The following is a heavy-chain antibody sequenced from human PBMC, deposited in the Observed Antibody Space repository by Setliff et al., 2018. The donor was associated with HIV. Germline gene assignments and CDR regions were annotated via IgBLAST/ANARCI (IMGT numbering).Heavy chain of an antibody. J-gene: IGHJ4*02. CDR1: GYTFTNYA. Sequence: ASVKVSCKASGYTFTNYAINWVRQAPGQGLEWMGWINTNTGNPTYAQGFTGRFVFSLDTSVSTAYLQISSLKAEDTAMYYCARQVPPWKGGTEDSFDYWGQGTLVTVSS. D-gene: IGHD1-1*01. V-gene: IGHV7-4-1*02. CDR3: ARQVPPWKGGTEDSFDY. CDR2: INTNTGNP.